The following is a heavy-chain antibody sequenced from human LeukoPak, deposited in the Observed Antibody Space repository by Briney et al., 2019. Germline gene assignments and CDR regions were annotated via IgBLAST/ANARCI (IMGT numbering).Heavy chain of an antibody. V-gene: IGHV3-23*01. D-gene: IGHD6-19*01. CDR2: IYGGGTNT. J-gene: IGHJ4*02. Sequence: GGSLRLSCVGSGFSFSSFAMTWVRQAPGKGLEWVSTIYGGGTNTFYADSVKGRFTISRDDSKNMQFLEMDSLRPEDTAVYFCAKRITVAAGIYFDSWGQGTLVTVSS. CDR1: GFSFSSFA. CDR3: AKRITVAAGIYFDS.